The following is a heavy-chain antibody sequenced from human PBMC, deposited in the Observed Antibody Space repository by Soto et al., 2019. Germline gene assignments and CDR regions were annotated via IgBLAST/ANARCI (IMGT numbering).Heavy chain of an antibody. Sequence: QEQIVESGGGVVQPGRSLRLSCLGSGFHFRRFGMHWVREAPDKGLEWVALMTYDGTYKNYADVVKGRFTIARYDDKSTVSLQMDKGIPDDTALYFCANARGCSIWVNYYGLDVWGQGTTGTVSS. J-gene: IGHJ6*02. V-gene: IGHV3-30*18. CDR3: ANARGCSIWVNYYGLDV. D-gene: IGHD3-3*02. CDR2: MTYDGTYK. CDR1: GFHFRRFG.